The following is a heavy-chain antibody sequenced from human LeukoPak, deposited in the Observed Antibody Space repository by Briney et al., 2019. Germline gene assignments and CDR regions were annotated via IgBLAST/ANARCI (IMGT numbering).Heavy chain of an antibody. Sequence: PSETLSLTCTVSGNSISSGDNYWSWIRQPAGKGLEWIGRIYTSGSTNYNPSLKSRVTISGDTSKNQFSLKLSSVTAADTAVYYCASGTESSWYLGAFDIWGQGTMVTVSS. J-gene: IGHJ3*02. V-gene: IGHV4-61*02. CDR3: ASGTESSWYLGAFDI. CDR2: IYTSGST. D-gene: IGHD6-13*01. CDR1: GNSISSGDNY.